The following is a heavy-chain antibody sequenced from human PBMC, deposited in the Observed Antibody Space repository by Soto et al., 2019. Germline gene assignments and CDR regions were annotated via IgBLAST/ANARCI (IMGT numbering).Heavy chain of an antibody. J-gene: IGHJ6*02. CDR1: GYTFTSYY. CDR3: ARDQIVVPAAIDGMDV. D-gene: IGHD2-2*02. CDR2: INPSGGST. Sequence: ASVKVSCKASGYTFTSYYMHWVRQAPGQGLEWMGIINPSGGSTSYAQKFQGRVTMTRDTSTSTVYMELSSLRSEDTAVYYCARDQIVVPAAIDGMDVWGQGTTVTSP. V-gene: IGHV1-46*01.